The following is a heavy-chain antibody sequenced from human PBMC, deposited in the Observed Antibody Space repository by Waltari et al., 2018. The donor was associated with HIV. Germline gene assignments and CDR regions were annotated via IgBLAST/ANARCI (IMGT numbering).Heavy chain of an antibody. D-gene: IGHD4-17*01. CDR3: ARDRLDYRGSQRNYHFDH. CDR2: LKPNIGDT. J-gene: IGHJ4*02. V-gene: IGHV1-2*06. Sequence: QMQLGQSGAEGKNLGASVKVSCKTSGYPFNGSYVHGVRKAPGQGLEGMGRLKPNIGDTDFAQKFQGRVTLTRDPSITTAYMDLSRLRSDDTAMYYCARDRLDYRGSQRNYHFDHWGQGTLVTVSS. CDR1: GYPFNGSY.